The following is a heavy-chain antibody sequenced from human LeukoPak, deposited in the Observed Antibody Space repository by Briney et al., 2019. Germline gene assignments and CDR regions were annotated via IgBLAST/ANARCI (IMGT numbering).Heavy chain of an antibody. Sequence: GGSLRLSCAASGFTFSSYAMTWVRQAPGQGLEWVSAISGSGGSTYYADSVKGRFTISRDNSKNTLYLQMNSLRAADTAVYYCAKDTRGLDYWGQGTLVTVSS. CDR2: ISGSGGST. CDR1: GFTFSSYA. V-gene: IGHV3-23*01. J-gene: IGHJ4*02. CDR3: AKDTRGLDY.